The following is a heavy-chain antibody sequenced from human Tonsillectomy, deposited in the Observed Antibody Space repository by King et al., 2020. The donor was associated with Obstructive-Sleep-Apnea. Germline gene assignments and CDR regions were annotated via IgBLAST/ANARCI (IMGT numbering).Heavy chain of an antibody. D-gene: IGHD3-16*01. V-gene: IGHV5-51*01. CDR1: GYSFTNYW. Sequence: VQLVESGAEVKKPGESLKISCQGSGYSFTNYWIAWVRQMPGKGLDVMGIIYPGDSYTRYSPSFQGQVTISADKSINTAYLQWSSLKASDTAMYYYARIADYVSDAADYWGQGTLVTASS. CDR3: ARIADYVSDAADY. CDR2: IYPGDSYT. J-gene: IGHJ4*02.